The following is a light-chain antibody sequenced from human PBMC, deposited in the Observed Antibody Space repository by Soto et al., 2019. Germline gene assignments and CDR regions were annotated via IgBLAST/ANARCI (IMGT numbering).Light chain of an antibody. CDR1: SSDVGAYNY. V-gene: IGLV2-14*03. J-gene: IGLJ2*01. CDR3: GSYTTSGSVV. Sequence: QSALTQPASVSGSPGQSIAISCIGTSSDVGAYNYVSWYQQPPGKAPKLVIYDVNNRPSGVSNRFSGSKSGNTASLTISGLQAEDEADYYCGSYTTSGSVVFGGGTKLTVL. CDR2: DVN.